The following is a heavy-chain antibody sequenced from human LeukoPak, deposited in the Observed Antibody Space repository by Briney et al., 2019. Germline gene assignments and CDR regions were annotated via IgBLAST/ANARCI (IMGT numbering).Heavy chain of an antibody. D-gene: IGHD1-26*01. CDR1: GYTFTSYD. J-gene: IGHJ4*02. V-gene: IGHV1-8*03. Sequence: ASVKVSCKASGYTFTSYDINWVRQATGQGLEWMGWMNPNSGNTGYAQKFQGRVTITRNTSISTAYMELSSLRSEDTAVYYCARVKYSGSYHYFDYWGQGTLVTVSS. CDR3: ARVKYSGSYHYFDY. CDR2: MNPNSGNT.